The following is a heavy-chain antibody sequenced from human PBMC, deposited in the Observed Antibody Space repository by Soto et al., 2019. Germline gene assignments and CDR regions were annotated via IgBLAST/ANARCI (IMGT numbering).Heavy chain of an antibody. Sequence: PGGSLRLSCAGSGFTFSRYWMHWVRQVPGKGLVWVANIVSDGSRTTYADSVKGRFTISRDNAKNTLYLQMDSLRVEDTAVYYCARGANAEPFDYWGQGTLVTVSS. V-gene: IGHV3-74*01. J-gene: IGHJ4*02. CDR3: ARGANAEPFDY. CDR1: GFTFSRYW. CDR2: IVSDGSRT.